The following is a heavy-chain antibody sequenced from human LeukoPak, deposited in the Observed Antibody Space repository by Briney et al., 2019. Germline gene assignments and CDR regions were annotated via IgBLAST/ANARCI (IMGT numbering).Heavy chain of an antibody. CDR2: IGSAGSST. V-gene: IGHV3-23*01. CDR1: GFTFSSYA. D-gene: IGHD3-10*01. Sequence: PGGSPRLSCAASGFTFSSYAMTWVRQAPGKGLEWVSSIGSAGSSTYYADSVKGRFTISRDNSKNTLYLQMNSLRAEDTAVYYCAKDRVRGRYDTGIDYWGQGTLVTVSS. CDR3: AKDRVRGRYDTGIDY. J-gene: IGHJ4*02.